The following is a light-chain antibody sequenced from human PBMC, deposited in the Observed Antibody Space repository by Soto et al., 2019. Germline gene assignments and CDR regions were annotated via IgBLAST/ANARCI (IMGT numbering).Light chain of an antibody. V-gene: IGKV1-27*01. CDR2: AAS. CDR1: QGIDIY. CDR3: QKYEGVPLT. J-gene: IGKJ4*01. Sequence: DIQMTQSPSSLSASVGDRVIITCRASQGIDIYLAWYQQRPGKVPKLLIYAASTLQSGVPSRFSGSGSGTEFTLTISSLQPEDVASYYCQKYEGVPLTFGGGTRVEIK.